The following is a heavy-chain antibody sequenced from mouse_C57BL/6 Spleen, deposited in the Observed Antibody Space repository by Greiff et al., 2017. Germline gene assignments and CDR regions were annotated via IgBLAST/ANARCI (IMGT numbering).Heavy chain of an antibody. V-gene: IGHV5-17*01. Sequence: EVKLVESGGGLVKPGGSLKLFCAASGFTFSDYGMHWVRQAPEKGLEWVAYISSGSSTIYYADTVKGRFTISRDNAKNTLFLQMTSLRSEDTAMYYCARGIEAMDYWGQGTSVTVSS. CDR3: ARGIEAMDY. J-gene: IGHJ4*01. CDR2: ISSGSSTI. CDR1: GFTFSDYG.